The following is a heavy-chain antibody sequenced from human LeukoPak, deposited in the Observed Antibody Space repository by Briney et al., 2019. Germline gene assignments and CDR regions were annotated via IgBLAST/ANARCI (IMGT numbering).Heavy chain of an antibody. CDR2: IYYSGST. J-gene: IGHJ6*02. D-gene: IGHD2-2*01. V-gene: IGHV4-31*03. CDR1: GGSISSGGYY. Sequence: SETLSLTCTVSGGSISSGGYYWSWIRQHPGKGLEWIGYIYYSGSTYYNPSLKSRVTISVDTCKNQFSLKLSSVTAADTAVYYCARGTSWNYYGMDVWGQGTTVTVSS. CDR3: ARGTSWNYYGMDV.